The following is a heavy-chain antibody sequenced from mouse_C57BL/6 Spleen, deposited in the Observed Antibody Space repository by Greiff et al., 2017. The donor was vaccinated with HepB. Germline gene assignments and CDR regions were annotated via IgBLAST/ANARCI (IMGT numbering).Heavy chain of an antibody. V-gene: IGHV7-3*01. Sequence: DVMLVESGGGLVQPGGSLRLSCAASGFTFPDYYMSWVRQPPGKALEWLGFIRNKANGYTTEYSASVKGRFTISRDNSQSILYLQMNALRAEDSATYYCARYMSYGNYLAFAYWGQGTLVTVSA. CDR2: IRNKANGYTT. CDR3: ARYMSYGNYLAFAY. J-gene: IGHJ3*01. D-gene: IGHD2-1*01. CDR1: GFTFPDYY.